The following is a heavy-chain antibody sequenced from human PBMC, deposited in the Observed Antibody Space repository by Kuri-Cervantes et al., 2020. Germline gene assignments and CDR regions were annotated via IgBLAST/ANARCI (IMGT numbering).Heavy chain of an antibody. CDR1: GYSISSGYY. J-gene: IGHJ3*02. Sequence: GSLRLSGTVSGYSISSGYYWGWIRQPPGKGLEWLGSIYHSGSTYYNPSLKSRVTISVDTSKNQFSLKRSSVTAPDTAVYYCARDTRELWLHGPAFDIWGQGTMVTVSS. CDR3: ARDTRELWLHGPAFDI. V-gene: IGHV4-38-2*02. CDR2: IYHSGST. D-gene: IGHD5-18*01.